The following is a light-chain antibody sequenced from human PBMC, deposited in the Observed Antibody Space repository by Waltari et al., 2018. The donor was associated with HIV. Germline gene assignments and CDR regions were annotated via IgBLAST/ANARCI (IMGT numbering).Light chain of an antibody. CDR1: TSDIGEYNY. Sequence: QSALTQPASVSGSPGQSITLSCTGTTSDIGEYNYVSWFQHHPAKAPKLIIFEGSNRPSGVFSRVSGSKSGNTAALTVSGLQAEDEADYYCSSYTTIDTWVFGGGTKLTVL. CDR2: EGS. CDR3: SSYTTIDTWV. V-gene: IGLV2-14*01. J-gene: IGLJ3*02.